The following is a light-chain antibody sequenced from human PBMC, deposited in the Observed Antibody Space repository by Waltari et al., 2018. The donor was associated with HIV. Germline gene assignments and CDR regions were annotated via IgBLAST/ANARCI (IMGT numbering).Light chain of an antibody. V-gene: IGLV1-47*01. CDR1: SSNIGSNY. J-gene: IGLJ1*01. Sequence: PGQRVTISCSGRSSNIGSNYVYWYQQLPGTAPKLLIYRNNQRPSGVPDRFSGSKSGASASLAISGLRSEDEGDYYCATWDGSLGGFYVFGAGTKVTVL. CDR3: ATWDGSLGGFYV. CDR2: RNN.